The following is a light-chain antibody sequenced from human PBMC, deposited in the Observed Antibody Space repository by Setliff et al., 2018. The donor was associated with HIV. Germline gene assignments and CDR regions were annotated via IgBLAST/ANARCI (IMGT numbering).Light chain of an antibody. CDR2: GST. CDR3: QSYDSSPSGSRV. Sequence: QSALTQPPSVSGAPGQRVTIACTGSSSNIGAGYDVHWYQQLPETAPKLLIYGSTNRPSGVPDRFSGSKSGTSASLAITGLQAEDEADYYCQSYDSSPSGSRVFGTGTKVTVL. V-gene: IGLV1-40*01. CDR1: SSNIGAGYD. J-gene: IGLJ1*01.